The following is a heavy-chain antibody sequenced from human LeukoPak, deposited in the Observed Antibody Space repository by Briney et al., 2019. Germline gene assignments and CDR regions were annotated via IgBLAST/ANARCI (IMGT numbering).Heavy chain of an antibody. V-gene: IGHV1-46*01. D-gene: IGHD3-16*01. CDR1: GYTFTSYY. Sequence: ASVKVSCKASGYTFTSYYMHWVRQAPGQGLEWMGIINPSGGSTSYAQKFQGRVTITADESTSTAYMELSSLRSEDTAVYYCARGASVGGPLNYYYYGMDVWGQGTTVTVSS. CDR2: INPSGGST. CDR3: ARGASVGGPLNYYYYGMDV. J-gene: IGHJ6*02.